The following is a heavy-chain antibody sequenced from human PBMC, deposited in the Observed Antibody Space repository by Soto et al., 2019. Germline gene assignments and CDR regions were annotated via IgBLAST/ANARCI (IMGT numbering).Heavy chain of an antibody. D-gene: IGHD2-2*02. V-gene: IGHV4-61*08. CDR3: ARYCSNTNCYMLDY. J-gene: IGHJ4*02. CDR1: GASVTSAGYY. CDR2: VSSTGST. Sequence: QLQESGPGLVRPSETLSLTCTVSGASVTSAGYYWSWIRQPPGKGLEWIGYVSSTGSTIYNSALKSRVTMSLDMPKNQFSLRLDSVTAADTAVYYCARYCSNTNCYMLDYWGQGTLVTASS.